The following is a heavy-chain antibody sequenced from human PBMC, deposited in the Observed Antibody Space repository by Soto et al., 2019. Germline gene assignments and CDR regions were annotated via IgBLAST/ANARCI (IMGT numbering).Heavy chain of an antibody. Sequence: QVQLVQSGAEVKKPGASVKVSSKASGNSFTTYYMHWVRQAPGQGLEWMGIINPSGGRTTYAQKFQGRVTMTRDTSTSTFHMELSSLTSEDTAVYYCAGLYHYDSSGYYDYWGQGTLVTVSS. CDR1: GNSFTTYY. J-gene: IGHJ4*02. V-gene: IGHV1-46*01. D-gene: IGHD3-22*01. CDR2: INPSGGRT. CDR3: AGLYHYDSSGYYDY.